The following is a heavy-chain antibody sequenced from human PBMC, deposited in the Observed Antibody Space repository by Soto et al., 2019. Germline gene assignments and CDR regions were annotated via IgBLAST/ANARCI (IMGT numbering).Heavy chain of an antibody. Sequence: SVKVSCKASGGTFSSYTISWVRQAPGQGLEWMGRIIPILGIANYAQKFQGRVTITADKSTSTAHMELSSLRSEDTAVYYCARDQRGIFGVVAPYYYYYMDVWGKGTTVTVSS. CDR3: ARDQRGIFGVVAPYYYYYMDV. CDR1: GGTFSSYT. D-gene: IGHD3-3*01. J-gene: IGHJ6*03. V-gene: IGHV1-69*04. CDR2: IIPILGIA.